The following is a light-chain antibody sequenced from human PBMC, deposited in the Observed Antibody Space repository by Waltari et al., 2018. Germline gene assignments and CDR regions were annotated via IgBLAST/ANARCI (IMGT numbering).Light chain of an antibody. J-gene: IGKJ4*01. V-gene: IGKV4-1*01. CDR2: WAS. CDR3: QQYYSLPLT. Sequence: DIVMTQSPDSLAVSLGERATINCKSSQTVLSSSNNKNYLTWYQQKPGQPPKLLVYWASTRESVVPDRFSGSGSGTDFTLTISSLQAEDVAVYFCQQYYSLPLTFGGGTKVEIK. CDR1: QTVLSSSNNKNY.